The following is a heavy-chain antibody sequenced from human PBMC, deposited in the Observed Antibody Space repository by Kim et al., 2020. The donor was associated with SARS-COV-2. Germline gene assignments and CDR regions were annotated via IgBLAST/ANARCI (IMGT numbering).Heavy chain of an antibody. CDR3: ARDQGTGYSSSWKGIAFDI. CDR1: GGSISSYY. D-gene: IGHD6-13*01. CDR2: ISTSGST. V-gene: IGHV4-4*07. J-gene: IGHJ3*02. Sequence: SETLSLTCTVSGGSISSYYWSWIRQPAGKGLEWIGRISTSGSTNYNPSLKSRVTMSVDTSKNQFSLKLSSVTAADTAVYYCARDQGTGYSSSWKGIAFDIWGQGTMVTVSS.